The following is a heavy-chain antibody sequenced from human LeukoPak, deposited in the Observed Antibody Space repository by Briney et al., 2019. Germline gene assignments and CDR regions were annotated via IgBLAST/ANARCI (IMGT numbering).Heavy chain of an antibody. CDR1: GFTFSSYW. J-gene: IGHJ5*02. CDR2: INSDGTST. D-gene: IGHD3-10*01. CDR3: AREGGYYGSGMGWFDP. V-gene: IGHV3-74*01. Sequence: PGGSLRLSCAASGFTFSSYWMHWVRQAPGKGLVWVSRINSDGTSTSYADSAKGRFTLSRDNAKNTLYLQMNSLGAEDTAVYYCAREGGYYGSGMGWFDPWGQGTLVTVSS.